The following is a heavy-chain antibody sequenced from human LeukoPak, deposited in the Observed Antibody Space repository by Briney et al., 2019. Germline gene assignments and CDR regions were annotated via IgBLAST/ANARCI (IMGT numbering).Heavy chain of an antibody. CDR2: INTNTGNP. J-gene: IGHJ6*02. CDR1: GYTFTSYA. V-gene: IGHV7-4-1*02. Sequence: ASVKVSCKASGYTFTSYAMNWVRQAPGQGLEWMGWINTNTGNPTYAQGFTGRFVFSLDTSVSTAYLQISSLKADDTGVYYCARELGNCGGDCYPPYYYYYGKDVWGQGTTVTVSS. D-gene: IGHD2-21*02. CDR3: ARELGNCGGDCYPPYYYYYGKDV.